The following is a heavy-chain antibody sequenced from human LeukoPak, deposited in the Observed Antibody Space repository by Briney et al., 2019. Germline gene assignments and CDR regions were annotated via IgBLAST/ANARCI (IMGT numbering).Heavy chain of an antibody. V-gene: IGHV3-30-3*01. J-gene: IGHJ1*01. CDR1: GFTFSSYA. CDR2: ISYDGSNK. D-gene: IGHD1-26*01. CDR3: ARRRYSGSYPFQH. Sequence: GGSLRLSCAAPGFTFSSYAMPWFGQAPGKGLEWVAVISYDGSNKYYADSVKGRFTISRDNSKNTLYLQMNSLRAEDTAVYYCARRRYSGSYPFQHWGQGTLVTVSS.